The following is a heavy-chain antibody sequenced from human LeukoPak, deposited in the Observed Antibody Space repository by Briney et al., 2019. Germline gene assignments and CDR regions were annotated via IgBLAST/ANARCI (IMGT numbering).Heavy chain of an antibody. CDR1: GFTCSSYA. CDR3: AGGVATNYYGMDV. D-gene: IGHD5-12*01. CDR2: ISYDGSNK. Sequence: GGSLRLSCAASGFTCSSYAMHWVRQAPGKGLEWVAVISYDGSNKYYADSVKGRFTISRDNSKNTLYLQMNSLRAEDTAVYYCAGGVATNYYGMDVWGQGTTVTVSS. V-gene: IGHV3-30-3*01. J-gene: IGHJ6*02.